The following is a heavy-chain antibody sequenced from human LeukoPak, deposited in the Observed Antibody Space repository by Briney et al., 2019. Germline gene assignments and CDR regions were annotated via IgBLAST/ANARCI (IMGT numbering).Heavy chain of an antibody. CDR1: GFTFSSYW. D-gene: IGHD1-26*01. CDR2: ISYDGSNK. J-gene: IGHJ4*02. CDR3: ARDGGSYWLYYFDY. V-gene: IGHV3-30*03. Sequence: QSGGSLRLSCAASGFTFSSYWMHWVRQAPGKGLEWVAVISYDGSNKYYADSVKGRFTISRDNSKNTLYLQMNSLRAEDTAVYYCARDGGSYWLYYFDYWGQGTLVTVSS.